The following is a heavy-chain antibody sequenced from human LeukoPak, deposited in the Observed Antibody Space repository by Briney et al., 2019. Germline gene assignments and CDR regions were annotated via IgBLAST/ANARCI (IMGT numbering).Heavy chain of an antibody. Sequence: GGSLRLSCAASGFTVSSNYMSWVRQAPGKGLEWVSVIYSGGSTYYADSVKGRFTISRDNSKNTLYLQMNSLRAEDTAVYYCAREEGNPGIAVPYWYFDLWGRGTLVTVSS. CDR2: IYSGGST. V-gene: IGHV3-66*01. J-gene: IGHJ2*01. CDR3: AREEGNPGIAVPYWYFDL. D-gene: IGHD6-19*01. CDR1: GFTVSSNY.